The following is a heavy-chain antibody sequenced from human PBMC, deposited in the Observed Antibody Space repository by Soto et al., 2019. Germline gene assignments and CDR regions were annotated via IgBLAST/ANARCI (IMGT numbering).Heavy chain of an antibody. CDR2: IHSDGST. CDR1: GFTVSTNY. Sequence: EVQLVESGGGLVQPGGSLRLSCAVSGFTVSTNYMTWVRQAPGKGLEWVSIIHSDGSTYYADSVQGRFTISRDNSKNTLFLQMNSLRAEDTAVYYCARKGYGDYAPFDYRGQGTLVTVSS. J-gene: IGHJ4*02. D-gene: IGHD5-12*01. V-gene: IGHV3-66*01. CDR3: ARKGYGDYAPFDY.